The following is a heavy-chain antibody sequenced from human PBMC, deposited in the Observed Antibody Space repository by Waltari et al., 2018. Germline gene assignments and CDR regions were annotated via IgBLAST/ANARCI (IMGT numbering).Heavy chain of an antibody. Sequence: VQLQESGPGLVKPSETLSLTCAVSGYSISSGYYWGWIRQPPGKGLEWVSGISGSGNSTDYADSEKGRFTISRDNSKNTVYLKMNSLRAEDTAVYYCARDLYSSSWGLGYYGMDVWGQGTTVTVSS. D-gene: IGHD6-13*01. J-gene: IGHJ6*02. CDR3: ARDLYSSSWGLGYYGMDV. V-gene: IGHV3-23*01. CDR2: ISGSGNST. CDR1: GYSISSGYY.